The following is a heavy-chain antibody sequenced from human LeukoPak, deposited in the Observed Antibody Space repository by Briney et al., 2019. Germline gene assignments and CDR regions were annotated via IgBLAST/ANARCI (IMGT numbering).Heavy chain of an antibody. V-gene: IGHV3-7*01. Sequence: GGSLRLSCAASGFTFISYWMSWVRQAPGKGLEWVANIKQDKTEKYYVDSVKGRFTISRDNAKNSLYLQMNSLRAEDTAVYYCAREPTYTSSWYTSCDYWGQGTLVTVSS. J-gene: IGHJ4*02. CDR1: GFTFISYW. D-gene: IGHD6-13*01. CDR3: AREPTYTSSWYTSCDY. CDR2: IKQDKTEK.